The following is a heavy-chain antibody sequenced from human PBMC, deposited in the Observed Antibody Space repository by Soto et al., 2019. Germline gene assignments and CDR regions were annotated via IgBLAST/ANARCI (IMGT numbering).Heavy chain of an antibody. J-gene: IGHJ4*02. V-gene: IGHV1-18*04. CDR3: ARWGYCSGGSCYRTYDFDY. CDR1: GYTFTSYG. CDR2: ISAYNGNT. Sequence: QVQLVQSGAEVKKPGASVKVSCKASGYTFTSYGISWVRQAPGQGHEWMGWISAYNGNTSYAQKLQGRVTMTTDTSTSTAYMELRSLRSDDTAVYYCARWGYCSGGSCYRTYDFDYWGQGTLVTVSS. D-gene: IGHD2-15*01.